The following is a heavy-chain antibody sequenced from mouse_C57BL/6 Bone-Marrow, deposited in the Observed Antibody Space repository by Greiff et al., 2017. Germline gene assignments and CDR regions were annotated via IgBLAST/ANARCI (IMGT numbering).Heavy chain of an antibody. CDR1: GYTFTDYY. Sequence: VQLQQSGPVLVKPGASVKMSCKASGYTFTDYYMNWVKQSHGKSLEWIGVINPYNGGTSYNQKFKGKATLTVDKSSSTAYMELNSLTSEDSAVYYCARDGQEISDYWGQGTTLTVSS. CDR2: INPYNGGT. V-gene: IGHV1-19*01. D-gene: IGHD3-3*01. CDR3: ARDGQEISDY. J-gene: IGHJ2*01.